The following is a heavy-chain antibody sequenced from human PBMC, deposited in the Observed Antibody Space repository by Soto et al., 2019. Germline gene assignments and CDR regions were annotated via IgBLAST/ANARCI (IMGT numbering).Heavy chain of an antibody. D-gene: IGHD2-21*02. Sequence: SETLSLTCTVTGDSISSRSYYWGWIRQPPGKGLEWIGSIYYSGSTYNNPSLRSRVSMSIDTSKDQFSLKLKSVTAADTALYFCARQRTSVVTQPYFDVRGPGSLVTVSS. CDR3: ARQRTSVVTQPYFDV. J-gene: IGHJ4*02. V-gene: IGHV4-39*01. CDR1: GDSISSRSYY. CDR2: IYYSGST.